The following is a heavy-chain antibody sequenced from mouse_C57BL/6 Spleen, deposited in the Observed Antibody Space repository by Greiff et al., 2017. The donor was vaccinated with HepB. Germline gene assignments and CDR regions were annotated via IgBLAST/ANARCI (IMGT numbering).Heavy chain of an antibody. D-gene: IGHD2-12*01. V-gene: IGHV14-4*01. Sequence: EVQLQQSGAELVRPGASVKLSCTASGFNIKDDYMHWVKQRPEQGLEWIGWIDPENGDTEYASKFQGKATITADTSSNTAYLQLSSLTSEDTAVYYFTTYYSIGYWGQGTTLTVSS. CDR2: IDPENGDT. J-gene: IGHJ2*01. CDR3: TTYYSIGY. CDR1: GFNIKDDY.